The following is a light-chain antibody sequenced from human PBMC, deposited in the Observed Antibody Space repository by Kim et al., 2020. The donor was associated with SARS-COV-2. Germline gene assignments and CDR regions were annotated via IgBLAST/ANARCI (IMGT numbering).Light chain of an antibody. CDR3: QQYNNWPPRYT. J-gene: IGKJ2*01. Sequence: SLGERASLSGSASQSVSSNLAWYQQKPGQAPRLLIYGASTRATGIPARFSGSGSGTEFTLTISILQSEDFAVYYCQQYNNWPPRYTFGQGTKLEI. CDR1: QSVSSN. CDR2: GAS. V-gene: IGKV3-15*01.